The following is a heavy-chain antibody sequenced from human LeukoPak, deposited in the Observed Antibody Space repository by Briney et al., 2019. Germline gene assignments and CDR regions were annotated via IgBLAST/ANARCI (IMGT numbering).Heavy chain of an antibody. V-gene: IGHV1-8*01. CDR2: MNPNSGNT. D-gene: IGHD3-22*01. CDR3: ARVGSSGYYYQYNWFDP. Sequence: ASVKVSCKASGYTFTSYDINWVRQATGQGLEWMGWMNPNSGNTGYAQKFQGRVTMTRNTSISTAYMELSSLRSEDTAVYYCARVGSSGYYYQYNWFDPWGQGTLVTVSS. CDR1: GYTFTSYD. J-gene: IGHJ5*02.